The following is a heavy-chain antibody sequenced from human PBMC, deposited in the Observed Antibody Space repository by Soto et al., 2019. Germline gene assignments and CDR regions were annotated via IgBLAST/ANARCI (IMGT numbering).Heavy chain of an antibody. CDR3: AKDIHRGQHLTYFDY. CDR2: ISWNSGSI. CDR1: GFTFDDYA. V-gene: IGHV3-9*01. D-gene: IGHD6-13*01. J-gene: IGHJ4*02. Sequence: TGGSLRLSCAASGFTFDDYAMHWVRQAPGKGLEWVSGISWNSGSIGYADSVKGRFTISRDNAKNSLYLQMNSLRAEDTALYYCAKDIHRGQHLTYFDYWGQGTLVTVSS.